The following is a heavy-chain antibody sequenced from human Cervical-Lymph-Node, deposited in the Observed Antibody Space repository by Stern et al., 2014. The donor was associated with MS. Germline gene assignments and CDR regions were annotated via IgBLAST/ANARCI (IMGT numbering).Heavy chain of an antibody. Sequence: QVQLQESGPGLVKPSETLSLTCTVAGASFTDYYWSWIRQSPGKGLEWIGYIYSSGSTNYNPSLKSRVIISLDTSKSQFSLKLSAVTAADTAVYYCARGGRMATMFYWGQGNLVTVSS. J-gene: IGHJ4*02. CDR3: ARGGRMATMFY. CDR2: IYSSGST. CDR1: GASFTDYY. V-gene: IGHV4-59*01. D-gene: IGHD5-24*01.